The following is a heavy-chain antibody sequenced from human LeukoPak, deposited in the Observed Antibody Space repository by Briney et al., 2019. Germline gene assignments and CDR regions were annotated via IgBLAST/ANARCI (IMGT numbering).Heavy chain of an antibody. Sequence: PSQTLSLTCTVSGGSISSGSYYWSWLRQPAGKGLEWIGRIYTSGSTNYNPSLKSRVTISVDTSKNQFSLKLSSVTAADTAVYYCASSPTTHWVAYGYYFDYWGQGTLVTVSS. V-gene: IGHV4-61*02. D-gene: IGHD2-15*01. CDR1: GGSISSGSYY. CDR3: ASSPTTHWVAYGYYFDY. J-gene: IGHJ4*02. CDR2: IYTSGST.